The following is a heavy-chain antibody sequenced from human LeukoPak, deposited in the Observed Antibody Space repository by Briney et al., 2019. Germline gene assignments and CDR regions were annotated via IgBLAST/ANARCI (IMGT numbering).Heavy chain of an antibody. CDR2: TWFDGSNQ. Sequence: GESLKISCAASGFIFSSYGMHWVRQAPGKGLEWVAVTWFDGSNQYYADSVKGRFTVSRDNSKNILYLQMNSLRAEDTAVYYCARDPERGFDVWGQGTTVTVSS. J-gene: IGHJ6*02. V-gene: IGHV3-33*01. CDR1: GFIFSSYG. CDR3: ARDPERGFDV.